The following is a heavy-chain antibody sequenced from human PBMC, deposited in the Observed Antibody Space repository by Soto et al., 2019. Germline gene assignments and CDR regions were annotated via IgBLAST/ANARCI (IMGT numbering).Heavy chain of an antibody. J-gene: IGHJ4*02. CDR1: GYTFTSYG. CDR3: ARSGAYWRSFTCLFDV. D-gene: IGHD1-26*01. V-gene: IGHV1-18*01. CDR2: ISAYNDDT. Sequence: QVQLVQSGAEVKKPGASVKVSCRTSGYTFTSYGIGWVRQAPGQGLEWMGWISAYNDDTNYAQKLQDRVTMTIDTAATTAYMELRNLGSDDTAMYYCARSGAYWRSFTCLFDVWGQGTLVTVSS.